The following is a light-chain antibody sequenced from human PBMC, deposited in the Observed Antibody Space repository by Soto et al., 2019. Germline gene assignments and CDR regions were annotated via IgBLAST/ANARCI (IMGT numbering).Light chain of an antibody. J-gene: IGKJ1*01. Sequence: DIQMTQSPSSLSPSVGDRATITCRASQDIRNELAWFQQKPGKAPKPLIYFASSLQSGVPSRFSGSGSGTEFTLTISSLQPEDYATYYCLQHNDYPPTFGQGTKVEI. CDR1: QDIRNE. V-gene: IGKV1-17*01. CDR2: FAS. CDR3: LQHNDYPPT.